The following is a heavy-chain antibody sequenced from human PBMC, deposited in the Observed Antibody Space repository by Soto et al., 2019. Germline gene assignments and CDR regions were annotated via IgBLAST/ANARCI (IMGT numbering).Heavy chain of an antibody. CDR3: ARRLGYSNYHY. V-gene: IGHV4-30-2*01. Sequence: QLQLQESGSGLVKPSQTLSLTCAVSGGSISSGGYSWSWIRQPPGKGLEWIGYIYHSGSSYYSPSLQTRVTISVDRPKNQFSLKLSSVTAADTAVYYCARRLGYSNYHYWGQGTLVTVSS. J-gene: IGHJ4*02. CDR1: GGSISSGGYS. D-gene: IGHD4-4*01. CDR2: IYHSGSS.